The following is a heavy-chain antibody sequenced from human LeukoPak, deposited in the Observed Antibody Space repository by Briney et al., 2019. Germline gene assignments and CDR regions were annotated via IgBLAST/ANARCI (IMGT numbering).Heavy chain of an antibody. CDR2: ISYDGSPK. J-gene: IGHJ6*02. Sequence: RPGRSLRLSCAASGFTFNTYGMHWVRQAPGKGLEWVAVISYDGSPKYYADSVKGRFTISGDNSKNTLYLQMNSLRAEDTAVYYCARDQDYDSFMDVWGQGTTVTVSS. D-gene: IGHD3-22*01. CDR3: ARDQDYDSFMDV. V-gene: IGHV3-30*03. CDR1: GFTFNTYG.